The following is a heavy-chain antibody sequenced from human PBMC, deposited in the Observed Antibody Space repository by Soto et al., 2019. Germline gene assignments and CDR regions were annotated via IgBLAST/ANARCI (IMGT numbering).Heavy chain of an antibody. Sequence: QLQLQESGPGLVKPSETLSLTCTVSGGSISSSSYYWGWIRQPPGKGLEWIGSIYYSGSTYYNPSLKSRVTISVDTSKNQFSLKLSSVTAADTAVYYCARTIVLVPAAMSWFDPWGQGTLVTVSS. CDR1: GGSISSSSYY. CDR2: IYYSGST. CDR3: ARTIVLVPAAMSWFDP. V-gene: IGHV4-39*01. D-gene: IGHD2-2*01. J-gene: IGHJ5*02.